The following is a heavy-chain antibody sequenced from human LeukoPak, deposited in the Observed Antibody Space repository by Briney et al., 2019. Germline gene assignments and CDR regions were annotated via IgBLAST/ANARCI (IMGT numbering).Heavy chain of an antibody. J-gene: IGHJ4*02. V-gene: IGHV4-34*01. CDR3: ARRLSYYGSVRFDY. D-gene: IGHD3-10*01. CDR1: GGSFSGYY. Sequence: SETLSLTCAVYGGSFSGYYWSWIRQPPGKGLEWIGEINHSGSTNYNPSLKSRVTISVDTSKNQFSLKLSSVTAADTAVYYCARRLSYYGSVRFDYWGQGTLVTVSS. CDR2: INHSGST.